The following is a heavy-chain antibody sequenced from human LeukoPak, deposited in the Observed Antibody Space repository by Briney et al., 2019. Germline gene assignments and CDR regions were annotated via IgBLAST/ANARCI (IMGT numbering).Heavy chain of an antibody. V-gene: IGHV3-11*01. Sequence: GGSLRLSCAASGFTFSDYYMSWIRQAPGKGLEWVSYISSSGSTIYYADSVKGRITISRDNAKNSLYLQMNSLRAEDTAVYYCAREAAAGTCFDYWGQGTLVTVSS. D-gene: IGHD6-13*01. CDR2: ISSSGSTI. CDR1: GFTFSDYY. J-gene: IGHJ4*02. CDR3: AREAAAGTCFDY.